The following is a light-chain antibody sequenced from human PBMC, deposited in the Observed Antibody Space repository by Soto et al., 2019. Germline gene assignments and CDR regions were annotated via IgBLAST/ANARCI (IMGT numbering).Light chain of an antibody. CDR3: QQYNNWPLA. J-gene: IGKJ1*01. Sequence: EIVMTQSPATLSVSPGERATLSCRASQSVSSNLAWYQQKPGRAPRVLIYGASTRATGIPARFSGSGSGTEFTLTISSLQSEDFAVYYCQQYNNWPLAFGQGTKVEIK. CDR2: GAS. V-gene: IGKV3-15*01. CDR1: QSVSSN.